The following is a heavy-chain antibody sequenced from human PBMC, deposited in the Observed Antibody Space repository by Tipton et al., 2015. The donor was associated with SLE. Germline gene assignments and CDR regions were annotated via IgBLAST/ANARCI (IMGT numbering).Heavy chain of an antibody. CDR2: IYYRGNT. Sequence: TLSLTCTVSGGSISSHYWSWFRQPPGKGLEWIGYIYYRGNTKYNPSLNSRVTISRDTSKNQFSLRLSSVTAADTAVYYCAREVEGYSSSWFKGFFDVWGQGTLVTVSS. V-gene: IGHV4-59*11. CDR3: AREVEGYSSSWFKGFFDV. CDR1: GGSISSHY. D-gene: IGHD6-13*01. J-gene: IGHJ4*02.